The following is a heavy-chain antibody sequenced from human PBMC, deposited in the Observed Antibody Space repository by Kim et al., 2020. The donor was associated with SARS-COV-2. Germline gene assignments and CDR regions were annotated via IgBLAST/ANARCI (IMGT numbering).Heavy chain of an antibody. Sequence: GGSLRLSCAASGFTFSSYSMNWVRQAPGKGLEWVSSISSSSSYIYYADSVKGRFTISRDNAKNSLYLQMNSLRAEDTAVYYCARGSSSSWYREQSYYYGMDVWGQGTTVTVSS. V-gene: IGHV3-21*01. CDR2: ISSSSSYI. J-gene: IGHJ6*02. D-gene: IGHD6-13*01. CDR1: GFTFSSYS. CDR3: ARGSSSSWYREQSYYYGMDV.